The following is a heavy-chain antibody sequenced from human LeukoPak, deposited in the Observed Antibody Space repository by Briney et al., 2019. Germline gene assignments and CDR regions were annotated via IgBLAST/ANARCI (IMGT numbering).Heavy chain of an antibody. V-gene: IGHV3-49*03. J-gene: IGHJ5*02. CDR2: IRSNTYGGST. Sequence: GGSLRLSCAGSGFTFGDYGVGWFRQAPGKGLQWVTSIRSNTYGGSTEYVPSVKGRFTISRDDSNSIAYLQMTSLKAEDTAIYYCARVSRGGITASWFDPWGQGTLVTVSS. CDR3: ARVSRGGITASWFDP. D-gene: IGHD6-13*01. CDR1: GFTFGDYG.